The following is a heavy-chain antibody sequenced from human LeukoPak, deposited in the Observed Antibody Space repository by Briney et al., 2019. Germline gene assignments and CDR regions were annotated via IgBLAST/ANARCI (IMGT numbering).Heavy chain of an antibody. D-gene: IGHD6-6*01. V-gene: IGHV1-2*06. CDR2: INPNSGGT. J-gene: IGHJ4*02. Sequence: GASVKVSCKASGYTFTGYYMHWVRQAPGQGLEWMGRINPNSGGTNYAQKFQGRVTMTRDTSISTAYMELSRLRSYDTAVYYCARTPIDTYSSSASPFDYWGQGTLVTVSS. CDR1: GYTFTGYY. CDR3: ARTPIDTYSSSASPFDY.